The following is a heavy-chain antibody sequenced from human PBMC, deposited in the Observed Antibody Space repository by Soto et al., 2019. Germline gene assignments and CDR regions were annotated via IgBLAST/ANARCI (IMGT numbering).Heavy chain of an antibody. CDR3: ARQKLEYQLLSSYYYYGMDV. CDR2: RYPGGCDT. Sequence: PGGSPKIYFQGSGHSFTNYWTGYVQPLPEKGAERMGIRYPGGCDTRYSRSFQGQVTISDEKSISTAYLQWSSLEASDTAMYYRARQKLEYQLLSSYYYYGMDVWGQGTTVTVSS. J-gene: IGHJ6*02. D-gene: IGHD2-2*01. V-gene: IGHV5-51*02. CDR1: GHSFTNYW.